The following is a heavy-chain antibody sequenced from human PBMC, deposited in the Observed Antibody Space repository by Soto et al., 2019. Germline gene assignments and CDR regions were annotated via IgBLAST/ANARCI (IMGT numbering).Heavy chain of an antibody. D-gene: IGHD3-16*01. CDR3: LMGGRALNAVNSPAH. V-gene: IGHV3-7*01. Sequence: PGGSLRLSCAASGFTFSSYWMSWVRQAPGKGLEWVANIKQDGSEKYYVDSVKGRFTISRDNAKNSLYLQMNSLRAEDTAVYYFLMGGRALNAVNSPAHWGQGSLVTVSS. CDR2: IKQDGSEK. J-gene: IGHJ4*02. CDR1: GFTFSSYW.